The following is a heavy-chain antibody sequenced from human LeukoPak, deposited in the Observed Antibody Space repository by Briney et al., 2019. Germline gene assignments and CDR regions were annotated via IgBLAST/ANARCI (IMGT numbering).Heavy chain of an antibody. J-gene: IGHJ4*02. CDR1: GFTFSGYG. Sequence: GGSLRLSCAAYGFTFSGYGMSWVRQAPGKGLVWVSRINTDGSSTSYVDSVKGRFTISRDNAKNTLYLQMNSLRAEDTAVYYCARDGRTYGSADYWGQGTLVTVSS. CDR2: INTDGSST. V-gene: IGHV3-74*01. D-gene: IGHD3-10*01. CDR3: ARDGRTYGSADY.